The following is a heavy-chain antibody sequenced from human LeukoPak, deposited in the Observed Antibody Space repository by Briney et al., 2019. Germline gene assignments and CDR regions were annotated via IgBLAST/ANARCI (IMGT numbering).Heavy chain of an antibody. J-gene: IGHJ2*01. CDR3: AQLLDDNPIRWYFGL. CDR1: GFTFSSYA. Sequence: GGSLRLSCTAAGFTFSSYALSWVRQAPGKGLEWVSSISESGDTPYYADSVKGLFTISRDNSKNTLYLQMSSLRAEDTAVYYCAQLLDDNPIRWYFGLWGRGTLVTVSS. V-gene: IGHV3-23*01. CDR2: ISESGDTP. D-gene: IGHD1-14*01.